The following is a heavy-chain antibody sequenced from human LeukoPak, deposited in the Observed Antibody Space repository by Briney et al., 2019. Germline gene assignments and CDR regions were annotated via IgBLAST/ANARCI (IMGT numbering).Heavy chain of an antibody. CDR2: IYHSGTT. CDR3: ARDPGASVFDY. J-gene: IGHJ4*02. D-gene: IGHD3-10*01. V-gene: IGHV4-38-2*02. Sequence: PSETLSLTCAVSGYSISSGFYWGWIRQPPGKGLEWIGSIYHSGTTYYNPSLKSRVTISVDTSKNQFSLKLSSVTAADTAVYYCARDPGASVFDYWGQGTLVTVSS. CDR1: GYSISSGFY.